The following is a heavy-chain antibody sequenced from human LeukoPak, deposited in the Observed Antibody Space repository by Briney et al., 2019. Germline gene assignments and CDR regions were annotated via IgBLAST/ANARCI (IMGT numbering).Heavy chain of an antibody. Sequence: ASVKVSCKASGGTFSSYAISWVRQAPGQGLEWMGGIIPIFGTANYAQKFQGRVTITADESTGTAYMELSSLRSEDTAVYYCARSVNYDSSGYYYGAFDIWGQGTMVTVSS. V-gene: IGHV1-69*13. D-gene: IGHD3-22*01. CDR2: IIPIFGTA. CDR1: GGTFSSYA. J-gene: IGHJ3*02. CDR3: ARSVNYDSSGYYYGAFDI.